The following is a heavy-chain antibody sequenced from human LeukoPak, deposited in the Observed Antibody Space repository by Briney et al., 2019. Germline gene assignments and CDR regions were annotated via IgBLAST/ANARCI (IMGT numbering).Heavy chain of an antibody. V-gene: IGHV4-59*12. J-gene: IGHJ3*02. D-gene: IGHD7-27*01. Sequence: SETLSLTFTVSGGSMRSYHWTWIRQPPGKGLEWIGYIDYSGSTNYNPSLKSRVTISADTSKNQFSLKLSSVTAADTAVYYCARESGDDAFDIWGQGTMVTVSS. CDR2: IDYSGST. CDR3: ARESGDDAFDI. CDR1: GGSMRSYH.